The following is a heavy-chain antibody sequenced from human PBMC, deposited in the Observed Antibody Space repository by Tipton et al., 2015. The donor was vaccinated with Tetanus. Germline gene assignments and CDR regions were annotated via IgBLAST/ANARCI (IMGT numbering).Heavy chain of an antibody. V-gene: IGHV3-23*01. CDR2: LSGSGSAT. D-gene: IGHD5-18*01. CDR3: AKSKRGYSYGSFDD. J-gene: IGHJ4*02. Sequence: SLRLSCAASGFTFDTYAMSWVRQAPGKGLEWVSTLSGSGSATYYAGSVGGRFTISGDNAKNSLFLQMDSLRAEDTAVYFCAKSKRGYSYGSFDDWGQGTLVAVSS. CDR1: GFTFDTYA.